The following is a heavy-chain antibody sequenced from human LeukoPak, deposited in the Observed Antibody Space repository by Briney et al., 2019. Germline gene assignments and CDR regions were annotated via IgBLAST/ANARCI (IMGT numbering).Heavy chain of an antibody. CDR3: ARERSFSYYYGSGLMDV. CDR1: GFTFSSYA. V-gene: IGHV3-23*01. J-gene: IGHJ6*02. Sequence: GGSLRLSCAASGFTFSSYAMSWVRQAPGKGLEWVSAISGSGGSTYYADSVKGRFTISRDNSKNTLYLQMNGLRAEDTAVYYCARERSFSYYYGSGLMDVWGQGTTVTVSS. D-gene: IGHD3-10*01. CDR2: ISGSGGST.